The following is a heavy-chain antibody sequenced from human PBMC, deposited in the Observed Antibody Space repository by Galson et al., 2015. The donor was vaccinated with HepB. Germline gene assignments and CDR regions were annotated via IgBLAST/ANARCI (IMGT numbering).Heavy chain of an antibody. CDR1: GFTFSSYG. Sequence: SLRLSCAASGFTFSSYGMHWVRQAPGKGLEWVAVIWYDGSNKYYADSVKGRFTISRDNSKNTLYLQMNSLRAEDTAVYYCAISYGSGGGGAFDIWGQGTMVTVTS. CDR2: IWYDGSNK. V-gene: IGHV3-33*01. D-gene: IGHD3-10*01. CDR3: AISYGSGGGGAFDI. J-gene: IGHJ3*02.